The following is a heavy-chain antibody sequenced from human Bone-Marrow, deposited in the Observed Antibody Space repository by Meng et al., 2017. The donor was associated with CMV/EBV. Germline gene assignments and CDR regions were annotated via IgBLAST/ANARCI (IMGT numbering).Heavy chain of an antibody. CDR2: IYYSGST. CDR3: ARLIVGATYVDY. J-gene: IGHJ4*02. Sequence: SETLSLTCTVSGGSISSSSYYWGWIRQPPGKGLEWIGSIYYSGSTYYNPSLKSRVTISVDTSKNQFSLKLSSVTAADTAVYYCARLIVGATYVDYWGQGTLVTSPQ. CDR1: GGSISSSSYY. V-gene: IGHV4-39*01. D-gene: IGHD1-26*01.